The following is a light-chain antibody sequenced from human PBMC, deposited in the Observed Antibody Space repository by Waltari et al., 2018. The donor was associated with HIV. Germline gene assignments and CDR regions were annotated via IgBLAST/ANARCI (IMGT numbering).Light chain of an antibody. V-gene: IGLV2-14*01. CDR1: SSDVGAYDF. CDR3: SSFTTSISLL. J-gene: IGLJ2*01. Sequence: QSALTQPASVSGSPGQSITVSCTGTSSDVGAYDFVSWYQQTPGIAPKLVIYEVSTRPSGVSDRFSGSKSGNTASLTISGLQTEDEADYYCSSFTTSISLLFGGGTKVTVL. CDR2: EVS.